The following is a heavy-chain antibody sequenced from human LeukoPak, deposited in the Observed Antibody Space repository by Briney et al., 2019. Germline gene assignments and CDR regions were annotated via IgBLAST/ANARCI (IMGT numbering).Heavy chain of an antibody. Sequence: GGSLRLSCAASGFTFSRYWMSWVRQAPGKGLEWVANIKADGSEKHYVDSVKGRFTISRDNAKNSLYLQMNSLRAEDTAVYYCARDSRGYYYDSSGYSLDWYFDLWGRGTLVTVSS. V-gene: IGHV3-7*01. CDR1: GFTFSRYW. CDR3: ARDSRGYYYDSSGYSLDWYFDL. D-gene: IGHD3-22*01. CDR2: IKADGSEK. J-gene: IGHJ2*01.